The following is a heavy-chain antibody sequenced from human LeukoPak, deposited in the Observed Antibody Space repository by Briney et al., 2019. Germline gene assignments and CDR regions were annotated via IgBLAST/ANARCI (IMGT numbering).Heavy chain of an antibody. D-gene: IGHD3-3*01. J-gene: IGHJ4*02. CDR3: ARAKTLYDFWSAPYY. Sequence: ASVKVSCKASGYTFTGYYMHWVRQAPGQGLEWMGWINPNSGGTNYAQKFQGRVTMTRDTSISTAYMELSRLRSDDTAVYYCARAKTLYDFWSAPYYWGQGTLVTVSS. CDR2: INPNSGGT. CDR1: GYTFTGYY. V-gene: IGHV1-2*02.